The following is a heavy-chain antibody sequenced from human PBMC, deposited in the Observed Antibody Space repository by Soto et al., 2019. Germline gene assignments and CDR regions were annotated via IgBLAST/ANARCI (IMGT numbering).Heavy chain of an antibody. D-gene: IGHD3-3*01. CDR1: SGSISSSNW. V-gene: IGHV4-4*02. CDR2: IYHSGST. J-gene: IGHJ6*03. CDR3: ARGVETYDFWRGYRYYYMDV. Sequence: PSEAVSLTCAVSSGSISSSNWWSWVRQPPGKGLEWIGEIYHSGSTNYNPSLKSRVTISVDKSKNQFSLKLSSVTAADTAVYYCARGVETYDFWRGYRYYYMDVWGKGTTVTVSS.